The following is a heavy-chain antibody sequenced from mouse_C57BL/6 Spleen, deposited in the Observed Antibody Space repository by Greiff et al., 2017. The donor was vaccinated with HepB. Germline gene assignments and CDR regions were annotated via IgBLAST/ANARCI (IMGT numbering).Heavy chain of an antibody. CDR3: TRKNDYYGSSYFDY. J-gene: IGHJ2*01. CDR1: GYTFTDYE. CDR2: IDPETGGT. Sequence: QVQLQQSGAELVRPGASVTLSCKASGYTFTDYEMHWVKQTPVHGLEWIGAIDPETGGTAYNQKFKGKAILTADQSSSTAYMELRSLTSEDSAVYYCTRKNDYYGSSYFDYWGQGTTLTVSS. D-gene: IGHD1-1*01. V-gene: IGHV1-15*01.